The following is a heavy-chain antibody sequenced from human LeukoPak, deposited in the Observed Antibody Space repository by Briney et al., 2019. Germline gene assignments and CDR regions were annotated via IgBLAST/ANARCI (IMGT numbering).Heavy chain of an antibody. CDR3: ARGGYIAAAGENWFDP. J-gene: IGHJ5*02. Sequence: SETLSLTCTVSGGSISSSSYYWGWIRQPPGKGLEWIGSIYYSGSTYYNPSLKSRVTISVDTSQNQFSLKLSAVTAADTAVYYCARGGYIAAAGENWFDPWGQGTLVTVSS. CDR2: IYYSGST. V-gene: IGHV4-39*01. CDR1: GGSISSSSYY. D-gene: IGHD6-13*01.